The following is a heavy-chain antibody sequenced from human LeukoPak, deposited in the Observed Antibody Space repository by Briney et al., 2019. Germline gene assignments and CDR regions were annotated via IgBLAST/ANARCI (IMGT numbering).Heavy chain of an antibody. CDR3: ARQYSSSWYEGGDY. CDR2: IIPILGIA. V-gene: IGHV1-69*04. CDR1: GGTFSSYA. J-gene: IGHJ4*02. Sequence: SVKVSCKASGGTFSSYAISWVRQAPGQGLEWMGRIIPILGIANYAQKFQGRVTITADKSTSTAYMELSSLRSEDTAVYYCARQYSSSWYEGGDYWGQGTLVTVSS. D-gene: IGHD6-13*01.